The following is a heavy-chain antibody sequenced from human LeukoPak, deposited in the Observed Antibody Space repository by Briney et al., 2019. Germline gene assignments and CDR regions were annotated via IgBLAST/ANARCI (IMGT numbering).Heavy chain of an antibody. Sequence: SVKVSCKASGGTFSSYAISWVRQAPGQGLEWMGGIIPIFGTANYAQKFQGRVTITADESTSTAYMELSSLRSEDTAVYYCARGYCSGGSCYLYDAFDIWGQGTMVTVSS. CDR3: ARGYCSGGSCYLYDAFDI. J-gene: IGHJ3*02. CDR1: GGTFSSYA. D-gene: IGHD2-15*01. CDR2: IIPIFGTA. V-gene: IGHV1-69*13.